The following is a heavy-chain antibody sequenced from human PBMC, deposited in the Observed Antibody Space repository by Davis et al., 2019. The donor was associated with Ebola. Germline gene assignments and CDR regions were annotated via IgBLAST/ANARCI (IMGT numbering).Heavy chain of an antibody. CDR2: IYSGGSA. D-gene: IGHD4-23*01. J-gene: IGHJ4*02. V-gene: IGHV3-66*01. CDR1: GFTFSTSW. CDR3: ARVQAGGRWYVDY. Sequence: PGGSLRLSCAASGFTFSTSWTHWVRQAPGKGLEWVSIIYSGGSASYADPVKGRFTISRDNSKNTLYLQMNSLRVEDTAVYYCARVQAGGRWYVDYWGQGTLVTVSS.